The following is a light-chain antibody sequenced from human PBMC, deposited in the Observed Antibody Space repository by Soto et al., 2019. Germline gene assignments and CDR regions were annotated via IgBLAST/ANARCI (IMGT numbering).Light chain of an antibody. CDR1: QGVGIF. CDR2: SAS. Sequence: DIPMTQSPSSLSASIGDSVTITCRASQGVGIFLAWYHQRPGKVPKLLIYSASTLQSGVPSRFNGSGTGTDFALTISSLQPEDVGTYYCQKYNSAPLSFGPGTKVDIK. V-gene: IGKV1-27*01. CDR3: QKYNSAPLS. J-gene: IGKJ3*01.